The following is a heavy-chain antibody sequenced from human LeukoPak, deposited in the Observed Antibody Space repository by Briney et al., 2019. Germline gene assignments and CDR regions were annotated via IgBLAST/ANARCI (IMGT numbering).Heavy chain of an antibody. Sequence: SETLSLTCTVSGGSISSYFWSWIRQPPGKGLEWIGYIYYSGSTNYNPSLKSRVTISVDTSKNQFPLKLSSVTAADTAVYYCARHHYYGGNHDYWGQGTLVTVSS. CDR2: IYYSGST. D-gene: IGHD4-23*01. J-gene: IGHJ4*02. V-gene: IGHV4-59*08. CDR3: ARHHYYGGNHDY. CDR1: GGSISSYF.